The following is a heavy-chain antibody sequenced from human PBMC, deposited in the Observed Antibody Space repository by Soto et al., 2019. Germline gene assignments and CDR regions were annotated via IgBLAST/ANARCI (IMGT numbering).Heavy chain of an antibody. D-gene: IGHD4-17*01. CDR2: LDAGNDNT. CDR3: AIDGWGGYGDPLGY. CDR1: GYTFATYA. J-gene: IGHJ4*02. Sequence: QVQLVQSGAEVKKPGASVKVSCKASGYTFATYAMHWVRQAPGQRLEWMGWLDAGNDNTKYSQKFQGRVTITRDTPASAVYRELSSLRSEDTAVYYCAIDGWGGYGDPLGYWGQGSLVSVSS. V-gene: IGHV1-3*01.